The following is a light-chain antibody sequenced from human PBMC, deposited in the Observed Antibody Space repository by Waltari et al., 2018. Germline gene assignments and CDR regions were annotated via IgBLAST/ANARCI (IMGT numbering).Light chain of an antibody. CDR2: HAS. J-gene: IGKJ1*01. CDR3: QQGDSVPPT. Sequence: EIQMTQSPSSVSASVGDGVTITCRASQAVSTWLAWYQQKPGNSPNLLIYHASSLQSGVPSRFSGSGSGTDFTLTISSLQPEDSATYYCQQGDSVPPTFGQGTKVEIK. CDR1: QAVSTW. V-gene: IGKV1-12*01.